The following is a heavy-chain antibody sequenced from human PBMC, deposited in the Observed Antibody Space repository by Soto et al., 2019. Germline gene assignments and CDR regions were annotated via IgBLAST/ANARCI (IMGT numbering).Heavy chain of an antibody. CDR2: MNPNSGNT. Sequence: QVQLVQSGAEVKKPGASVKVSCKASGYTFTTYDINWVRQATGQGLEWMGWMNPNSGNTGYAEKFQGRVTMTRDTSITTAYMELTSLTSEDTAIYYCVRGSSSGGWSECDYWGQGALVTVSS. V-gene: IGHV1-8*01. CDR3: VRGSSSGGWSECDY. D-gene: IGHD2-15*01. J-gene: IGHJ4*02. CDR1: GYTFTTYD.